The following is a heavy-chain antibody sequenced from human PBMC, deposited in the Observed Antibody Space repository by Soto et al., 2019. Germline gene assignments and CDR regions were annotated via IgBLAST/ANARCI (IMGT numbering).Heavy chain of an antibody. V-gene: IGHV1-18*01. CDR3: ARSPLRGWEPKLGDY. D-gene: IGHD1-26*01. CDR2: TSAYNGNT. Sequence: QVQLVQSGAEVKKPGASVKVSCKASGYTFTSYGISWVRQAPGQGLEWMGWTSAYNGNTNYAQTLQGRVTMTTDTSTSTAYMELRSLRSDDTAVYYCARSPLRGWEPKLGDYWGQGTLVTVSS. CDR1: GYTFTSYG. J-gene: IGHJ4*02.